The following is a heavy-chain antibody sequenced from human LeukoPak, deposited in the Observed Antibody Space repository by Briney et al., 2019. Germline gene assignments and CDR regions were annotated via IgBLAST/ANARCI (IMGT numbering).Heavy chain of an antibody. D-gene: IGHD2-15*01. CDR1: GGSISSYY. CDR2: IYYSGST. J-gene: IGHJ4*02. CDR3: ARHEVGYCSGGSCPYYFDS. Sequence: KPSETLSLTCTVSGGSISSYYWSWIRQPPGKGLEWIGYIYYSGSTNYNPSLKSRVTISVDTSKNQFSLKLSSVTAADTAVYYCARHEVGYCSGGSCPYYFDSWGQGTLVTVSS. V-gene: IGHV4-59*08.